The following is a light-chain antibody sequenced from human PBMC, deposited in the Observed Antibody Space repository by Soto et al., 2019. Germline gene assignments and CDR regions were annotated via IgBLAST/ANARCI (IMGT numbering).Light chain of an antibody. CDR3: SSYTTSRTHVV. J-gene: IGLJ2*01. Sequence: QSALTQPASVSGSPGQSITISCTGTSSDVGSYNYVSWYQQYPGKAPKLMIYDVSNRPSGVSYRFSGSKSGNTASLTISGLQAEAEPDYYCSSYTTSRTHVVFGGGTKLTVL. V-gene: IGLV2-14*01. CDR2: DVS. CDR1: SSDVGSYNY.